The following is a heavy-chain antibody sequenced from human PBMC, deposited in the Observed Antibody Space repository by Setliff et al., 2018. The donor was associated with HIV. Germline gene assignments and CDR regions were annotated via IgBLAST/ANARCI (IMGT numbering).Heavy chain of an antibody. CDR1: GGSFNSYH. D-gene: IGHD3-10*01. CDR3: ASVTIPWGFNYYYMDV. J-gene: IGHJ6*03. V-gene: IGHV4-4*07. Sequence: KASETLSLTCSVSGGSFNSYHWTWIRQPAGKGLEWVGRFYTRGSESSNYNPSLKSRVTMSVDTSKNQFVRKLKSVSAADTAVYYCASVTIPWGFNYYYMDVWGKGTTVTGSS. CDR2: FYTRGSESS.